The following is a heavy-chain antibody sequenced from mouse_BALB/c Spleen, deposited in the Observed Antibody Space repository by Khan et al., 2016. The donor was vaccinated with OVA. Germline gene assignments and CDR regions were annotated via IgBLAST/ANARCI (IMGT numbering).Heavy chain of an antibody. V-gene: IGHV5-17*02. Sequence: EVELVESGGGLVQPGGSRKLSCAASGFTFSSFGMHWFRQAPEKGLEWVAYISSGSGTIYYADTVKGRFTISRDNPTNTLFLQMTRLRSEDTAMYYCSRRGTTAGFAMDYWGQGTSVTVSS. CDR3: SRRGTTAGFAMDY. D-gene: IGHD1-2*01. CDR1: GFTFSSFG. CDR2: ISSGSGTI. J-gene: IGHJ4*01.